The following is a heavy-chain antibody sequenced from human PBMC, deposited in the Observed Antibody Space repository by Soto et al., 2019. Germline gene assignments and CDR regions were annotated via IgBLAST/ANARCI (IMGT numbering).Heavy chain of an antibody. CDR2: IRSKAYGGTT. CDR3: TRDAPRYCTNGVCYTGYYYGMDV. J-gene: IGHJ6*02. CDR1: GFTCGDYA. D-gene: IGHD2-8*01. Sequence: GGSLRLSCTASGFTCGDYAMSWVRQAPGKGLEWVGFIRSKAYGGTTEYAASVKGRFTISRDDSKSIAYLQMNSLKTEDTAVYYCTRDAPRYCTNGVCYTGYYYGMDVWGQGTTVTVSS. V-gene: IGHV3-49*04.